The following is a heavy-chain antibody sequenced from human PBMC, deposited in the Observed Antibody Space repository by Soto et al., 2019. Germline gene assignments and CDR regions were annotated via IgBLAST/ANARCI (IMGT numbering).Heavy chain of an antibody. J-gene: IGHJ4*02. CDR3: ARDGDTMTTVTQIEY. Sequence: PGGSLRLSCAVSAFLLSDYAMNWVRQAPGKGLEWVANINRRGSDAHYVDSVKGRFTISRDNSKNTLYLQMNSLRAEDTAVYYCARDGDTMTTVTQIEYWGQGTLVTVSS. CDR1: AFLLSDYA. CDR2: INRRGSDA. V-gene: IGHV3-7*01. D-gene: IGHD4-17*01.